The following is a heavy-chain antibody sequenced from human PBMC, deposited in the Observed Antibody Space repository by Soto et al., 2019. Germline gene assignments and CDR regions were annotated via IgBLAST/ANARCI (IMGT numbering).Heavy chain of an antibody. CDR3: ARTYYYDSSGLYYFDY. J-gene: IGHJ4*02. CDR2: IIPIFGTA. V-gene: IGHV1-69*13. Sequence: SVKVSCKASGGTFSSYAISWVRQAPGQGLEWMGGIIPIFGTANYAQKFQGRVTITADESTSTAYMELSSLRSEDTAVYYCARTYYYDSSGLYYFDYWGQGTLVTVSS. CDR1: GGTFSSYA. D-gene: IGHD3-22*01.